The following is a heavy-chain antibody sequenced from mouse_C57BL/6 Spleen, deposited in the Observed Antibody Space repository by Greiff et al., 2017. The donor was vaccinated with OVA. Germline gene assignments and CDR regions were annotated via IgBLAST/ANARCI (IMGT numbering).Heavy chain of an antibody. CDR3: AKMRDGYYGMDY. V-gene: IGHV2-5*01. Sequence: ESGPGLVQPSQSLSITCTVSGFSLTSYGVHWVRQSPGKGLEWLGVIWRGGSTDYNAAFMSRLSITKDNSKSQVFFKMNSLQADDTAIYYCAKMRDGYYGMDYWGQGTSVTVSS. D-gene: IGHD2-3*01. J-gene: IGHJ4*01. CDR2: IWRGGST. CDR1: GFSLTSYG.